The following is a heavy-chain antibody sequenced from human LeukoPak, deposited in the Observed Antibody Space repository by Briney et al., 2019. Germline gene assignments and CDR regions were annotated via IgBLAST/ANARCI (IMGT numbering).Heavy chain of an antibody. J-gene: IGHJ4*02. CDR1: GFTFSSNG. D-gene: IGHD6-19*01. CDR3: ARLTGWSAIDY. CDR2: IWYDGSKK. Sequence: HAGGSLRPSCAASGFTFSSNGMHWVRQAPGKGLEWVAIIWYDGSKKYYADSVKGRFTISRDNSMNTLYLQMNSLRAEDTAVYYCARLTGWSAIDYWGQGTLVTVSS. V-gene: IGHV3-33*01.